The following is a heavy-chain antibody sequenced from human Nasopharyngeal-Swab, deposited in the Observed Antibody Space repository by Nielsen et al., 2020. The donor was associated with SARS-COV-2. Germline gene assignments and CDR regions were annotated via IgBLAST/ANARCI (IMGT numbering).Heavy chain of an antibody. J-gene: IGHJ6*02. V-gene: IGHV3-7*01. CDR3: ARDSYGSGSDYYYYGMDV. CDR2: IKQDGSEK. CDR1: GFTFSSYW. Sequence: GESLKISCAASGFTFSSYWMSWVRQAPGKGLEWVANIKQDGSEKYYVDSVKGRFTISRDNAKNSLYLQMNSLRAEDTAVYYCARDSYGSGSDYYYYGMDVWGQGTTVTVSS. D-gene: IGHD3-10*01.